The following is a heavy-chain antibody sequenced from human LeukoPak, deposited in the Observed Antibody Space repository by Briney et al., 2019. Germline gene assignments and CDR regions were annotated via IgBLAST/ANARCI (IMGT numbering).Heavy chain of an antibody. CDR1: GGSFSGYY. V-gene: IGHV4-34*01. J-gene: IGHJ4*02. Sequence: PSETLSLTXAVYGGSFSGYYWSWIRQPPGKGLEWIGEINHSGSTNYNPSLKSRVTISVDTSKNQFSLKLSSVTAADTAVYYCARGNPQLAYWGQGTLVTVSS. CDR3: ARGNPQLAY. CDR2: INHSGST.